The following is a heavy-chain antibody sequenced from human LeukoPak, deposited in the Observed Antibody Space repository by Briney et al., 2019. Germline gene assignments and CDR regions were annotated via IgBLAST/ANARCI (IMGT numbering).Heavy chain of an antibody. CDR2: INWNGGST. Sequence: GGSLRLSCAASGFTLDDYGMSWVRQAPGKGLEWVSGINWNGGSTGYADSVKGRFTISRDNAKNSLYLQMNSLRAEDTALYYCARAPRDDYSNYFDYWGQGTLVTVSS. J-gene: IGHJ4*02. CDR3: ARAPRDDYSNYFDY. V-gene: IGHV3-20*04. D-gene: IGHD4-11*01. CDR1: GFTLDDYG.